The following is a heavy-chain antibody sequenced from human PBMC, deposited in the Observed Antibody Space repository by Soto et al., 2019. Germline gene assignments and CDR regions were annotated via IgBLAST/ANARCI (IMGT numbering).Heavy chain of an antibody. J-gene: IGHJ5*02. V-gene: IGHV2-26*04. CDR2: IFSNDEK. D-gene: IGHD3-10*01. Sequence: SGPTLVNPTETLTLTCTVSGFSLSNARMGVSWIRQPPGKALEWLAHIFSNDEKSYSTSLKSRLTISKDTSKSQVVLTMTNMDSVESATYSFSCIDHGFTTVRGHYWFDPWGQGTLVTVSS. CDR1: GFSLSNARMG. CDR3: SCIDHGFTTVRGHYWFDP.